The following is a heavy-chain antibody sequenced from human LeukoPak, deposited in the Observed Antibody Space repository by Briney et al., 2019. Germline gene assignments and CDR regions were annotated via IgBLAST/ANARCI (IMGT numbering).Heavy chain of an antibody. Sequence: SETLSLTCTVSGGSISSYYWSWIRQPPGKGLEWIGYIYYSGSTNYNPSLKSRVTISVDTSKNQFSLKLNSVTAADTAVYYCAMDPGTNSSSWYSGDYWGQGTLVTVSS. CDR1: GGSISSYY. D-gene: IGHD6-13*01. CDR3: AMDPGTNSSSWYSGDY. V-gene: IGHV4-59*01. J-gene: IGHJ4*02. CDR2: IYYSGST.